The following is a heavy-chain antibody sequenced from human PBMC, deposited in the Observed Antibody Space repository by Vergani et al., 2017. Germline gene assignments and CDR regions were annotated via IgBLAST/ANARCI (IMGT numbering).Heavy chain of an antibody. CDR3: ARVPAFEDVWSGVDY. CDR1: GGTFSSYA. Sequence: QVQLVQSGAEVKKPGSSVKVSCKASGGTFSSYAISWVRQAPGQGLEWMGWIIPIFGTANNAQKFQGRVTITADESTSTAYMELSILRSEDTAVYYCARVPAFEDVWSGVDYWGQGTLVTVSS. D-gene: IGHD3-3*01. J-gene: IGHJ4*02. CDR2: IIPIFGTA. V-gene: IGHV1-69*01.